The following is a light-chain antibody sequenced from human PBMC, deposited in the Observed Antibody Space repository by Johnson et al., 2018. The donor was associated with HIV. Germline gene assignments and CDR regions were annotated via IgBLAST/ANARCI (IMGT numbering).Light chain of an antibody. CDR1: SFNIGNNY. CDR2: ENN. CDR3: GTWDSSLSAYV. Sequence: QSVLTQPPSVSAAPGQKVTISCSGSSFNIGNNYVSWYQQLPGTAPKLLIYENNKRPSGIPERFSGSKSGTSATLGITGLQTGEEADYYFGTWDSSLSAYVFGTWTKVTVL. V-gene: IGLV1-51*02. J-gene: IGLJ1*01.